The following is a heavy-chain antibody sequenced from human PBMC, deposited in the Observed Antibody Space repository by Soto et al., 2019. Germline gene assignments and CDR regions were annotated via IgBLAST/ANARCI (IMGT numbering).Heavy chain of an antibody. D-gene: IGHD2-15*01. CDR1: GGSISSSSYY. CDR2: IYYSGST. Sequence: SETLSLTCTVSGGSISSSSYYWGWIRQPPGKGLEWIGSIYYSGSTYYNPSLKSRVTISVDTSKNQFSLKLSSVTAADTAVYYFARLGYCSGGSCYSGPLDYWGQGTLVTVSS. V-gene: IGHV4-39*01. CDR3: ARLGYCSGGSCYSGPLDY. J-gene: IGHJ4*02.